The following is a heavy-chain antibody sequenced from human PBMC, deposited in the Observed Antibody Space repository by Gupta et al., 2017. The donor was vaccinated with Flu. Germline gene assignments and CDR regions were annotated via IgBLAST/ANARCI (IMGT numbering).Heavy chain of an antibody. D-gene: IGHD3-10*01. CDR2: ISYDGKKK. J-gene: IGHJ3*02. CDR3: ARGSFGLWFGELHALDM. Sequence: PGKGLEWVALISYDGKKKYYGDSVKGRFTISRDNSKNTLYLEMNSLRAEDSAVYYCARGSFGLWFGELHALDMWGQGTMVTVSS. V-gene: IGHV3-30*04.